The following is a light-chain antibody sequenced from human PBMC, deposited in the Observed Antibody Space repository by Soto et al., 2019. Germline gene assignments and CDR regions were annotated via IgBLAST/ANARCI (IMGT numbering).Light chain of an antibody. CDR1: QSVSNNY. Sequence: DIVLTQSPGTLSLSPGERATLSCRASQSVSNNYLAWYQQKPGQAPRLLIYGASNRATGIPDRFSGSGSGTDFTLTISRLEPEDFAVYYCQQYVSSGTFGQGTKVDIK. V-gene: IGKV3-20*01. CDR3: QQYVSSGT. CDR2: GAS. J-gene: IGKJ1*01.